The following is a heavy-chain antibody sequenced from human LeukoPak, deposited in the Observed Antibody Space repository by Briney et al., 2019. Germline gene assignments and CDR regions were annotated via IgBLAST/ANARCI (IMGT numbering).Heavy chain of an antibody. Sequence: SETLSLTCTVSGGSISSSGHYWGWIRQPPGKGLEWIGSIYYSGSTYYNPSLKSRVTISVDTSKNQFSLELSSVTAADTAVYYCARLFDYYDSSGPSFDDYWGQGTLVTVSS. CDR1: GGSISSSGHY. V-gene: IGHV4-39*07. D-gene: IGHD3-22*01. CDR3: ARLFDYYDSSGPSFDDY. CDR2: IYYSGST. J-gene: IGHJ4*02.